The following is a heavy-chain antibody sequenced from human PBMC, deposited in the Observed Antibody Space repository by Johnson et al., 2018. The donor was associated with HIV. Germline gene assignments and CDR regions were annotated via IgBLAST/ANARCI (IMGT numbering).Heavy chain of an antibody. Sequence: VQLVESGGGLVPPGGSLRLSCAASGFTVSSNYMSWVRQAPGKGLEWVSVIYSGGSTYYADSVRGRFTISRDNSKNTLYLQMNSLRAEDTAVYFCARAASQQQLKVPFDIWGQGTMVTVSS. V-gene: IGHV3-66*02. J-gene: IGHJ3*02. CDR3: ARAASQQQLKVPFDI. D-gene: IGHD6-13*01. CDR1: GFTVSSNY. CDR2: IYSGGST.